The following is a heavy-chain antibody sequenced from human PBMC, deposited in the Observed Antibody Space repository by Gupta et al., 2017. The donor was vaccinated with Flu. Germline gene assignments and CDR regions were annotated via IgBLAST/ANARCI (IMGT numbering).Heavy chain of an antibody. CDR1: SSYT. V-gene: IGHV1-69*16. J-gene: IGHJ5*02. CDR2: IIPFLGTA. Sequence: SSYTIGWVRQAPGQGRELVGGIIPFLGTAHYAQKFQGRVTITADESTTTAYMELSSLTSEDTAVYYCARDLGSGTYGWFDPWGQGTLVTVSS. CDR3: ARDLGSGTYGWFDP. D-gene: IGHD1-26*01.